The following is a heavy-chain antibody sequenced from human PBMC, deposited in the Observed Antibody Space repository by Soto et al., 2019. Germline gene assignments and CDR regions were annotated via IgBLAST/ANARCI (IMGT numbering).Heavy chain of an antibody. CDR1: GFAFSSEW. D-gene: IGHD2-15*01. CDR3: TSDTFGARDS. J-gene: IGHJ4*02. Sequence: GGSLRLSCAASGFAFSSEWMHWVRQAPGKGLVWVSRIDPYDTGITYANSVKGRFTISRDNAKNTLYLQMNSLRVEDTAVYYCTSDTFGARDSWGQGTLVTVSS. CDR2: IDPYDTGI. V-gene: IGHV3-74*01.